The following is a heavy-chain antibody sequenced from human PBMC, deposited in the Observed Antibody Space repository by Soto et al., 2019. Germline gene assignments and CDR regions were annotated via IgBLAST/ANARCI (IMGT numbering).Heavy chain of an antibody. CDR3: ARGITMIVVAMNWFDP. V-gene: IGHV4-31*03. CDR1: GGSISSGGYY. CDR2: IYYSGST. D-gene: IGHD3-22*01. Sequence: PSETLSLTCTVSGGSISSGGYYWSWIRQHPGKGLEWIGYIYYSGSTYYNPSLKSRVTISVDTSKNQFSLKLSSVTAADTAVYYCARGITMIVVAMNWFDPWGQGTLVTVSS. J-gene: IGHJ5*02.